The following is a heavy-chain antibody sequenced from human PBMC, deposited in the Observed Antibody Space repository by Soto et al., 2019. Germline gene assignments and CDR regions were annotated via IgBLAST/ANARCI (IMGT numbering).Heavy chain of an antibody. D-gene: IGHD5-18*01. V-gene: IGHV1-46*01. J-gene: IGHJ4*02. CDR3: ARDIYSYGSHPTFDY. CDR2: INPSGGST. Sequence: ASVKVSCKASGYTFTSYYMHWVRQAPGQGLEWMGIINPSGGSTSYAQKFQGRVTMTRDTSTSTVYMELSSLRSEDTAVYYCARDIYSYGSHPTFDYWGQGTLVTVAS. CDR1: GYTFTSYY.